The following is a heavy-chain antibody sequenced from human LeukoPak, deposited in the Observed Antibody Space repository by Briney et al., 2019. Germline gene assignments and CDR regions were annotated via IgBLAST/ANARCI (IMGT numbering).Heavy chain of an antibody. CDR1: GYTFTDYF. CDR3: ARGGTYYPCIDY. D-gene: IGHD1-26*01. Sequence: EASVKVSCKASGYTFTDYFIHWVRQAPGQRLEWMGWISAYNGRTNYAQKFQGRVTMTTDSSTSTAYMDLTSLRSDDTAVYYCARGGTYYPCIDYWGQGTLVTVSS. CDR2: ISAYNGRT. V-gene: IGHV1-18*04. J-gene: IGHJ4*02.